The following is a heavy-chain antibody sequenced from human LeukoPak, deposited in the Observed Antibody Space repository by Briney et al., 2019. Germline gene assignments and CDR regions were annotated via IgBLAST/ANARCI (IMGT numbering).Heavy chain of an antibody. D-gene: IGHD4-17*01. J-gene: IGHJ5*02. CDR3: ARGLRSTPNWFDP. CDR1: GFTFSSYG. CDR2: IRYDGSNK. Sequence: TGGSLRLSCAASGFTFSSYGMHWVRQAPGKGLEWVAFIRYDGSNKYYADSVKGRFTISRDNAKNSLYLQMNSLRAEDTAVYYCARGLRSTPNWFDPWGQGTLVTVSS. V-gene: IGHV3-30*02.